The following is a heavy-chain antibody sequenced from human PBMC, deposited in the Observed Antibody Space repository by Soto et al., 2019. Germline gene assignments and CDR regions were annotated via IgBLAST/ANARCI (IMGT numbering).Heavy chain of an antibody. CDR2: LIPIFGTA. V-gene: IGHV1-69*12. D-gene: IGHD1-26*01. Sequence: QVQLVQSGAEVKKPGSSVKVSCKASGGTFSSYAISWVRQAPGQGLEWMGGLIPIFGTADYVQKFQGRVTITADESTSTAYMELSSLRSEDTAVYYCASHSGSSPEGRYYYGMDVWGQGTTVTVSS. CDR1: GGTFSSYA. J-gene: IGHJ6*02. CDR3: ASHSGSSPEGRYYYGMDV.